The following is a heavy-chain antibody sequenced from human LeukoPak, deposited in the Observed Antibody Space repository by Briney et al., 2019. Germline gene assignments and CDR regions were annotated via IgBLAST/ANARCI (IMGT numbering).Heavy chain of an antibody. CDR3: TRDYDSSGPYSPFDY. V-gene: IGHV3-49*03. Sequence: GVLRLSCTASGFTFGDYAMSWFRQAPGKGLEWVGFIRSKAYRGTTEYAASVKGRFTISRDDSKSIAYLQMNSLKTEDTAVYYCTRDYDSSGPYSPFDYWGQGTLVTVSS. CDR1: GFTFGDYA. D-gene: IGHD3-22*01. J-gene: IGHJ4*02. CDR2: IRSKAYRGTT.